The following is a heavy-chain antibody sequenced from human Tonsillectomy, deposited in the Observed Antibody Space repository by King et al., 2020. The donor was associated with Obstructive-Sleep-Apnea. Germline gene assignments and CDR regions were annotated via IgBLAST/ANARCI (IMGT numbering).Heavy chain of an antibody. Sequence: QLVQSGGGVVQPGRSLRLSCAASGFTFSSYGMHWVRQALGKGLEWVAVISYDGSNKYYADSVKGRFTISRDNSKNTLYLQMNSLRAEDTAVYYCAKWGRGYSYGYLGMDVWGQGTTVTVSS. CDR2: ISYDGSNK. D-gene: IGHD5-18*01. CDR1: GFTFSSYG. CDR3: AKWGRGYSYGYLGMDV. J-gene: IGHJ6*02. V-gene: IGHV3-30*18.